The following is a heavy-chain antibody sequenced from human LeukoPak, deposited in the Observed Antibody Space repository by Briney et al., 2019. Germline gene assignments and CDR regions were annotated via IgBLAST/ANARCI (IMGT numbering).Heavy chain of an antibody. J-gene: IGHJ4*02. Sequence: PSETLSLTCTVSGGSISSYYWSWIRQPPGKGLEWIGYIYHSGSTNYNPSLKSRVTISVDTSKNQFSLKLSSVTAADTAVYYCARQSTTVTSRFDYWGQGTLVTVSS. CDR3: ARQSTTVTSRFDY. CDR2: IYHSGST. V-gene: IGHV4-59*08. CDR1: GGSISSYY. D-gene: IGHD4-17*01.